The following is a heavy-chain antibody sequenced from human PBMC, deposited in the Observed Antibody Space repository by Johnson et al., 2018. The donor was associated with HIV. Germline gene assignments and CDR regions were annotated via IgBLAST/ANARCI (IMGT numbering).Heavy chain of an antibody. Sequence: DVQVVESGGGLVQPGGSLRLSCAASGFIFNTAAMHWVRQAPGKGLEYVASISFKGDTAYYARSVQDRFTISRDNSKNTVYLQMDSLRAEDMAIYYCARGYCSGGICYPNDAFDIWGQGTMVTVSS. D-gene: IGHD2-15*01. CDR2: ISFKGDTA. CDR3: ARGYCSGGICYPNDAFDI. CDR1: GFIFNTAA. V-gene: IGHV3-64*01. J-gene: IGHJ3*02.